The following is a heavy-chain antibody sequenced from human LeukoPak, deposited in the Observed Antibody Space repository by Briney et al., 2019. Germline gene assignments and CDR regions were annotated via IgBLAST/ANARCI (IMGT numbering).Heavy chain of an antibody. Sequence: SVKVSCKASGYTFTGYYMHWVRQARGQRLEWIGWIVVGSGHTNYAQKFQERVTITRDMSTSIAYMELSSLRSEDTAVYYCAATIAADTAYYGMDVWGQGTTVTVSS. CDR3: AATIAADTAYYGMDV. CDR2: IVVGSGHT. V-gene: IGHV1-58*02. D-gene: IGHD6-13*01. CDR1: GYTFTGYY. J-gene: IGHJ6*02.